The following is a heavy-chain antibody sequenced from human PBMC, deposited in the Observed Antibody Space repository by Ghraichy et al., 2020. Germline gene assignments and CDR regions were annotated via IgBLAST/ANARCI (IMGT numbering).Heavy chain of an antibody. D-gene: IGHD3-16*01. J-gene: IGHJ6*02. Sequence: SQTLSLTCTVSGGSISSYYWSWIRQPPGKGLEWIGYIYYSGSTNYNPSLKSRVTISVDTSKNQFSLKLSSVTAADTAVYYCASFKRNMITSYYYGMDVWGQGTTVTVSS. CDR2: IYYSGST. CDR1: GGSISSYY. V-gene: IGHV4-59*08. CDR3: ASFKRNMITSYYYGMDV.